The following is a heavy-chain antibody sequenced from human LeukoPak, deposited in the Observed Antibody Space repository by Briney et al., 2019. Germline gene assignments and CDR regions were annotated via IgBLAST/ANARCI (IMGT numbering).Heavy chain of an antibody. V-gene: IGHV3-64D*09. CDR2: VSSHGLST. CDR1: GFTFTTFS. CDR3: VKGGPYSGARYLCDY. Sequence: GGSLSPSWSASGFTFTTFSMYCVRQAPGKGLEYVSAVSSHGLSTYYADSVEGRFTIYRDNSKNTLHLQMSSLRPDDTAVYYCVKGGPYSGARYLCDYWAKETLVTVSS. D-gene: IGHD6-19*01. J-gene: IGHJ4*02.